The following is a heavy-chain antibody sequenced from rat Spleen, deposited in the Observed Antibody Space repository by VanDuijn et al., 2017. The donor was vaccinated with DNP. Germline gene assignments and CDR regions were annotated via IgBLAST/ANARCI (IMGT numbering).Heavy chain of an antibody. J-gene: IGHJ2*01. CDR1: GFTFSDYN. CDR2: IRTGGEDT. CDR3: ATNNYFDY. V-gene: IGHV5-25*01. Sequence: EVQLVESGGGLVQPGRSLKLSCAASGFTFSDYNMAWVRQAPTKGLEWVASIRTGGEDTYYRDSVKGRFTISRDNAKNTLSLQMDSLRSEETATYYCATNNYFDYWGQGVMVTVSS. D-gene: IGHD3-4*01.